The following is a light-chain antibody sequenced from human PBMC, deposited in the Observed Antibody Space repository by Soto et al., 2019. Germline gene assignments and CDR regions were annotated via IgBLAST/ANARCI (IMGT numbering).Light chain of an antibody. CDR2: EVS. CDR3: SSYSISTAYL. CDR1: SSDVGGYDY. V-gene: IGLV2-14*01. J-gene: IGLJ1*01. Sequence: QSALTQPASVSGSPGQSITICCTGTSSDVGGYDYVSWYQLHPGKAPKLMVFEVSNRPSGVSYRFSGSKSGNTASLTISGLQAEGEADYFCSSYSISTAYLFGTGTKVTVL.